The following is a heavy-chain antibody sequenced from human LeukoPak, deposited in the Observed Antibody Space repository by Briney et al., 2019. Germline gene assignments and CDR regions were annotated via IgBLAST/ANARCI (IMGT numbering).Heavy chain of an antibody. V-gene: IGHV4-59*08. CDR1: GGSTSSHF. CDR2: VYNTGST. D-gene: IGHD3-16*01. Sequence: SETLSLTCTVSGGSTSSHFWTWIRQPPGKGLEWLGYVYNTGSTNYNPSLQSRVTMTLDASKNQFYLKLTSVTAADTDVYFCARDDYGVFDAFDVWGQGTAVTFSS. CDR3: ARDDYGVFDAFDV. J-gene: IGHJ3*01.